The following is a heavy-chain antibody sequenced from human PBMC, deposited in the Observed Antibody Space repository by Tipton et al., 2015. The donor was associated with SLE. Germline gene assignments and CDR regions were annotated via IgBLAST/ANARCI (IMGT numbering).Heavy chain of an antibody. CDR2: ISYDGSNT. Sequence: SLRLSCAAPGFTFSDYYMSWIRQAPGKGLEWVAFISYDGSNTDFEDSVKGRFTISRDNSKNTLYLQMNSLRAEDTAVYYCASDLTPGGPGYYGMDVWGQGTTVTVSS. CDR1: GFTFSDYY. CDR3: ASDLTPGGPGYYGMDV. V-gene: IGHV3-30*03. J-gene: IGHJ6*02. D-gene: IGHD1-14*01.